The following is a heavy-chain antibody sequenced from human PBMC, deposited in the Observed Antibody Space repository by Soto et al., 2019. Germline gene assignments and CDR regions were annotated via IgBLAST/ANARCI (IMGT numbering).Heavy chain of an antibody. D-gene: IGHD3-16*02. CDR3: ARSVYDYIWGSYRGDYYYYYMDV. Sequence: QVPLVQSGAEVKKPGASVKVSCKASGYTFTSYAMHWVRQAPGQRLEWMGWINAGNGNTKYSQKFQGRVTITRDTSASTAYMELSSLRSEDTAVYYCARSVYDYIWGSYRGDYYYYYMDVWGKGTTVTVSS. V-gene: IGHV1-3*01. CDR2: INAGNGNT. J-gene: IGHJ6*03. CDR1: GYTFTSYA.